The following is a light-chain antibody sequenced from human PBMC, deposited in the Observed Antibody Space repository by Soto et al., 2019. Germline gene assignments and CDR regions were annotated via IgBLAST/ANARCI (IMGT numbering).Light chain of an antibody. V-gene: IGKV1-39*01. CDR3: QQSYGTLGVT. Sequence: DIQMTQSPSSLSASVGDRATLTCRASQSISSNFNWCQQQPGKAPKRLIYAAACWRSGGPSKCISSRAWTDYTLTISSLLPEDFSTYYCQQSYGTLGVTFGQGTRLEIK. CDR1: QSISSN. J-gene: IGKJ5*01. CDR2: AAA.